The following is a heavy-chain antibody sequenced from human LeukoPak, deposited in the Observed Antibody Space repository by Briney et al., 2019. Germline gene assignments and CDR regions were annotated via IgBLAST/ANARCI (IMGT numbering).Heavy chain of an antibody. CDR2: MWCDGSNR. V-gene: IGHV3-33*01. Sequence: PGRSLRLSCAASGFIYSHYGMHCVRQAPGKGLECVAVMWCDGSNRFCAGSVKGLFTISRDNSQNPLFLQMTTLRAEDTAMYYCARDAQRGFDYSNSLEYWGHGTLVTVSS. D-gene: IGHD4-11*01. CDR1: GFIYSHYG. J-gene: IGHJ4*01. CDR3: ARDAQRGFDYSNSLEY.